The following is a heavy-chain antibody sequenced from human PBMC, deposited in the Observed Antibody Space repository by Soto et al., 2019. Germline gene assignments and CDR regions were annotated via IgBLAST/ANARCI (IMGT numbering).Heavy chain of an antibody. D-gene: IGHD6-13*01. CDR3: ARGLAAAVPRHAFDI. CDR1: GGSISSYY. V-gene: IGHV4-59*01. Sequence: PSETLSLTCTVSGGSISSYYWSWIRQPPGKRLEWIGYIYYGGSTNYDPSLKSRVTISVDTSKNQFSLNLSSVTAADTAVYYCARGLAAAVPRHAFDIWGQGTMVTVSS. J-gene: IGHJ3*02. CDR2: IYYGGST.